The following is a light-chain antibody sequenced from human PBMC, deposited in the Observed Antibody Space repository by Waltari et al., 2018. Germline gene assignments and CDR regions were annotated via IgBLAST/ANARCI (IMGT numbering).Light chain of an antibody. V-gene: IGKV3-11*01. CDR1: ESVSTY. CDR3: QQRSNWPS. CDR2: DAS. J-gene: IGKJ4*01. Sequence: EIVVTQSPATLSLSPGDRATLSCRTSESVSTYLAWYHQKPGQAPRLLIYDASSRATGIPVRFSASGSGTDFTLTISSLDPEDFAVYYCQQRSNWPSFGGGTTVDSK.